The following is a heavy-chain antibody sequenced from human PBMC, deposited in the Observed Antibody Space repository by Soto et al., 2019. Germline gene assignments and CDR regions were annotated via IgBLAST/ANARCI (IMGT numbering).Heavy chain of an antibody. CDR1: GYTFTGYY. CDR3: ARSSIATSYGMDV. CDR2: INPNSGGT. Sequence: GASVKVSCKASGYTFTGYYMHWVRQAPGQGLEWMGWINPNSGGTNYAQKFQGWVTMTRDTSISTAYMELSRLRSDDTAVYYCARSSIATSYGMDVWGQGTTVTV. V-gene: IGHV1-2*04. J-gene: IGHJ6*02. D-gene: IGHD6-6*01.